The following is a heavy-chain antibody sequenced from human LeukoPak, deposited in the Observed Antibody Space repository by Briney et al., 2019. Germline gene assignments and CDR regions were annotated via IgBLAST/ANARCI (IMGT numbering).Heavy chain of an antibody. J-gene: IGHJ4*01. CDR3: VREGFYFFDF. CDR2: IKQDGSET. CDR1: GFTFTNNF. Sequence: GGSLRLSCAASGFTFTNNFMSWVRQVPGKGLEWVANIKQDGSETTYADSVRGRFTIFRDNAKDSVYLQMSSLRAEDSATYYCVREGFYFFDFWGQGTLVTVSS. V-gene: IGHV3-7*01.